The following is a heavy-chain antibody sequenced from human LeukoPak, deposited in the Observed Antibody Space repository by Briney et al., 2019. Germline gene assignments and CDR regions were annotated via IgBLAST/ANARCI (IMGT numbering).Heavy chain of an antibody. D-gene: IGHD5-12*01. V-gene: IGHV3-74*01. CDR1: GFTFTSYN. CDR3: AGAYSAYDPFDY. J-gene: IGHJ4*02. CDR2: LNADGNSI. Sequence: GGPLRLSCAASGFTFTSYNMNWVRQAPGKGLVWVSRLNADGNSITYADSVRGRFAISRDNAKNTVHLQMNSLRVEDTAIYFCAGAYSAYDPFDYWGQGILVTVSS.